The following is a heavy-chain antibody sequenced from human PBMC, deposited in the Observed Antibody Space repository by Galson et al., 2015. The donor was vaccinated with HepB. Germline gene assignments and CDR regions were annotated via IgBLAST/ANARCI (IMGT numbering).Heavy chain of an antibody. CDR3: ARAPSDYQSGYYDQDGMDV. Sequence: SVKVSCKASGYTFTSYGISWVRQAPGQGLEWMGWISAYNGNTNYAQKLQGRVTMTTDTSTSTAYMELRSLRSDDTAVYYCARAPSDYQSGYYDQDGMDVWGQGTTVTVSS. V-gene: IGHV1-18*01. D-gene: IGHD3-22*01. CDR1: GYTFTSYG. CDR2: ISAYNGNT. J-gene: IGHJ6*02.